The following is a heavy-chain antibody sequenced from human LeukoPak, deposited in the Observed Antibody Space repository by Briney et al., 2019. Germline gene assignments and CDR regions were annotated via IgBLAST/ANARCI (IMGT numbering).Heavy chain of an antibody. D-gene: IGHD3-10*01. Sequence: ASVKVSCKASGYTFTSYGISWVRQAPGQGLEWMGWISAYNGNTNYAQKLQGRVTMTTDTSTSTAYMELRSLRSDDTAVYYCAKDRGYNGSGRGFDYWGQGTLITVSS. CDR3: AKDRGYNGSGRGFDY. CDR2: ISAYNGNT. J-gene: IGHJ4*02. CDR1: GYTFTSYG. V-gene: IGHV1-18*01.